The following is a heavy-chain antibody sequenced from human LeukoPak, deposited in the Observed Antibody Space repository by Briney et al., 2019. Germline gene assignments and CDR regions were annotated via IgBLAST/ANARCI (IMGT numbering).Heavy chain of an antibody. V-gene: IGHV4-34*01. Sequence: SETLSLTCAVYGGSFSGYYWSWIRQPPGKGLEWIGEINHSGSTNYNPSLKSRVTISVDTSKNQFSPKLSSVTAADTAVYYCARGGPGIAAAGTGWFDPWGQGTLVTVSS. CDR1: GGSFSGYY. CDR2: INHSGST. D-gene: IGHD6-13*01. J-gene: IGHJ5*02. CDR3: ARGGPGIAAAGTGWFDP.